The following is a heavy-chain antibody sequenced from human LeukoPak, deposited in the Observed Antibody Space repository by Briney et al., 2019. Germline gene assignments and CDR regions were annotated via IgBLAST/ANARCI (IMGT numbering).Heavy chain of an antibody. D-gene: IGHD5-12*01. J-gene: IGHJ4*02. Sequence: PGGSLSLSCAGSGFTFSSYAMSWVRQAPGKGLEWVSAISGSGGSTYYADSVKGRFTISRDNSKNTLYLQMNSLRAEDTAVYYCAKDKGNLATIYEFDYWGQGTLVTVSS. CDR3: AKDKGNLATIYEFDY. CDR1: GFTFSSYA. V-gene: IGHV3-23*01. CDR2: ISGSGGST.